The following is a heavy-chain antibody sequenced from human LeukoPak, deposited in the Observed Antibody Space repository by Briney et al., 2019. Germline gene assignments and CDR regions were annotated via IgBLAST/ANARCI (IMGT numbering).Heavy chain of an antibody. CDR2: ISGSGTDI. V-gene: IGHV3-11*04. Sequence: PGGSLRLSCEASGFTFSDYYMTWMRQAPGKGLEWVSYISGSGTDILYADSVKGRFTMSRDNAKNSLYLQMNSLRTEDTAVYYCTRRGAVAGTLDLWGRGTLVTVSP. CDR3: TRRGAVAGTLDL. J-gene: IGHJ2*01. CDR1: GFTFSDYY. D-gene: IGHD6-19*01.